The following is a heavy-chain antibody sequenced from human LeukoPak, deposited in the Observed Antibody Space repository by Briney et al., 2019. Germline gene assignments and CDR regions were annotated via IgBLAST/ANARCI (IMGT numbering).Heavy chain of an antibody. CDR1: GLIFRTYG. CDR2: IRNDGNIK. CDR3: ARSRESGSFSSGY. Sequence: GGSLRLSCAASGLIFRTYGMHWVRQAPGKGLEWVAFIRNDGNIKYYADSVKGRFTISRDNSNNTLHLQMNSLRDEDTAVYSCARSRESGSFSSGYWGQGALVTVSS. D-gene: IGHD2-15*01. V-gene: IGHV3-30*02. J-gene: IGHJ4*02.